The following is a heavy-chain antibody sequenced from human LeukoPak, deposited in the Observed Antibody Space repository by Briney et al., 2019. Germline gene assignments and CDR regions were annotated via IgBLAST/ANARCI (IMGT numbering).Heavy chain of an antibody. Sequence: ASVKVSCKASGYTFTDYFMNWVRQAPGQGLEWMGWMNPNSGNTGYAQKFQGRVTMTRNTSISTAYMELSSLRSEDTAVYYCARSDTDYYYYYMDVWGKGTTVTISS. J-gene: IGHJ6*03. CDR1: GYTFTDYF. CDR3: ARSDTDYYYYYMDV. CDR2: MNPNSGNT. D-gene: IGHD2-8*02. V-gene: IGHV1-8*02.